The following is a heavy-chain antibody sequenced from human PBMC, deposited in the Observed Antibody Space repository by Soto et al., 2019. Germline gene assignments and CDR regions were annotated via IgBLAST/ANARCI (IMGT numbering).Heavy chain of an antibody. V-gene: IGHV3-23*01. CDR2: ISGSGGNT. J-gene: IGHJ3*01. CDR3: TEDRGYSYGCAKSDAFDV. CDR1: GFIFSNNA. D-gene: IGHD5-18*01. Sequence: EVQLLESGGGLVQPGGSLRLSCAASGFIFSNNAMSWVRQAPGKGLEWVSSISGSGGNTYYAESVKGRFTISRDNSKNTLYVQINTLRAEDTAVYYCTEDRGYSYGCAKSDAFDVWGQGTMVTVSS.